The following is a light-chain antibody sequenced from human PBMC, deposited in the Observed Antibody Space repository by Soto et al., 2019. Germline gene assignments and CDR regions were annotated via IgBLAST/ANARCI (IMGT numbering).Light chain of an antibody. V-gene: IGKV3-20*01. Sequence: EIVLTQSPGTLSLYPGERATLSCRASQSVSSSYLAWYQQKPGQAPRLLIYDASSRASGVPARFSGSGSGTDFTLTISRLEPEDFAVYYCQQYGSSSWTFGQGTKVDIK. CDR3: QQYGSSSWT. J-gene: IGKJ1*01. CDR2: DAS. CDR1: QSVSSSY.